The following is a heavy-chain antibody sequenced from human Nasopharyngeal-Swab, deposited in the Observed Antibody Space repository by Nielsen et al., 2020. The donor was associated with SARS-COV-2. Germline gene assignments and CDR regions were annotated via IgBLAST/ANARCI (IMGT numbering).Heavy chain of an antibody. J-gene: IGHJ4*02. Sequence: GESLKISCAASGFTFSSYWMSWVRQAPGEGLEWVANIKQDGSEKYYADSVKGRFTISRDNSKNTLYLQMNSLRAEDTAVYYCAKDGANYDILTGYSQPDYWGQGTLVTVSS. CDR1: GFTFSSYW. CDR2: IKQDGSEK. D-gene: IGHD3-9*01. CDR3: AKDGANYDILTGYSQPDY. V-gene: IGHV3-7*03.